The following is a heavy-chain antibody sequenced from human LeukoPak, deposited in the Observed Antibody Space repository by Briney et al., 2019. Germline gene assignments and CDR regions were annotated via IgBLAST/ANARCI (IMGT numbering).Heavy chain of an antibody. CDR3: ARGATYYYDSSGYYFDY. V-gene: IGHV1-69*01. D-gene: IGHD3-22*01. Sequence: SVKVSCKASGGTFSSYAISWVRQAPGQGLEWMGGIIPIFGTANYAQKFQGRVTITADESTSTAYMELSSLRSEDTAVYYCARGATYYYDSSGYYFDYWGQGTLVTVSS. CDR2: IIPIFGTA. J-gene: IGHJ4*02. CDR1: GGTFSSYA.